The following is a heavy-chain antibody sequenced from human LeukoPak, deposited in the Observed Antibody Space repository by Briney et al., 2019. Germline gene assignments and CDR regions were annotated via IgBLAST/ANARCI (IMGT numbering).Heavy chain of an antibody. Sequence: GGSLRLSCAASGFTFSSYWMHWVRQAPGKGLVWVSRINSDGSTTSYADSVKGRFTISRDNAKNTLYLQMNSLRAEDTALYYCAKDNAPRDGYNLGEVSFDYWGQGTLVTVSS. CDR3: AKDNAPRDGYNLGEVSFDY. CDR2: INSDGSTT. J-gene: IGHJ4*02. D-gene: IGHD5-24*01. CDR1: GFTFSSYW. V-gene: IGHV3-74*01.